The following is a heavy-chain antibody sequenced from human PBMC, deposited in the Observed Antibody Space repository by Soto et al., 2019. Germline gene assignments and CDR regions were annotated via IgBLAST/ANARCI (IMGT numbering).Heavy chain of an antibody. J-gene: IGHJ4*02. Sequence: PGGSLRLSCVASGFTFSTYTMSWVRQAPGKGLEWVSVIGGSGGRPSYADSVQGRFSISRDNPKNTLYLQMNGLRGEDTARYYSAKARCITTDCYGPDYWGKGTLVTVSS. CDR3: AKARCITTDCYGPDY. V-gene: IGHV3-23*01. CDR2: IGGSGGRP. CDR1: GFTFSTYT. D-gene: IGHD3-10*01.